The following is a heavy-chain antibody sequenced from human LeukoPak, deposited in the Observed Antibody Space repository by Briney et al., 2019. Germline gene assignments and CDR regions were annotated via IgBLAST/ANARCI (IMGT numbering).Heavy chain of an antibody. CDR2: IYSGGST. CDR3: AREIIQLPGYFDY. CDR1: GFTVSSNY. D-gene: IGHD5-18*01. J-gene: IGHJ4*02. Sequence: GGSLRLSCAASGFTVSSNYMSWVRQAPGEGLEWVSVIYSGGSTYYADSAKGRFTISRDNSKNTLYLQMNSLRAEDTAVYYCAREIIQLPGYFDYWGQGTLVTVSS. V-gene: IGHV3-53*01.